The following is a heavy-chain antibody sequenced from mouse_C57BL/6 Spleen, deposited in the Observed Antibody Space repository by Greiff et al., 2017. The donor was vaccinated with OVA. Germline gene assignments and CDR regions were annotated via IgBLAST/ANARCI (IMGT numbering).Heavy chain of an antibody. D-gene: IGHD2-5*01. J-gene: IGHJ1*03. V-gene: IGHV1-55*01. CDR3: ARNYSNYWYFDV. Sequence: QVQLQQPGAELVKPGASVKMSCKASGYTFTSYWITWVKQRPGQGLEWIGDIYPGSGSTNYNEKFKSKATLTVDTSSSTAYMQLSSLTSEDSAVYYGARNYSNYWYFDVWGTGTTVTVSS. CDR1: GYTFTSYW. CDR2: IYPGSGST.